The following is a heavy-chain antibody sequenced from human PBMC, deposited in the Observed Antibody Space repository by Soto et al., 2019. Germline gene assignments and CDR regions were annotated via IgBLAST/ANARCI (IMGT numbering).Heavy chain of an antibody. CDR3: ARRGYCYGRRGSFDY. D-gene: IGHD5-18*01. V-gene: IGHV1-69*13. CDR2: IIPIFGTA. CDR1: GGTFSSYA. Sequence: GASVKVSCKASGGTFSSYAISWVRQAPGQGLEWMGGIIPIFGTANYAQKFQGRVTITADESTSTAYMELSSLRSEDTAVYYCARRGYCYGRRGSFDYWGQGTLVTVSS. J-gene: IGHJ4*02.